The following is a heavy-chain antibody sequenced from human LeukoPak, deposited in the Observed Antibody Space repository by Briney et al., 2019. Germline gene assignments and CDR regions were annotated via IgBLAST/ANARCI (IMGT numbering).Heavy chain of an antibody. J-gene: IGHJ4*02. CDR1: GYSFTSYW. V-gene: IGHV5-51*01. CDR2: IYPDDSDT. D-gene: IGHD5-18*01. Sequence: GESLKISCKDSGYSFTSYWIGWVRQMPGKGLEWMGIIYPDDSDTRYSPSFQGQVTISADKSINTAYLQWSSLKASDTAIYYCARRGEAMDPFDYWGQGTLVTVSS. CDR3: ARRGEAMDPFDY.